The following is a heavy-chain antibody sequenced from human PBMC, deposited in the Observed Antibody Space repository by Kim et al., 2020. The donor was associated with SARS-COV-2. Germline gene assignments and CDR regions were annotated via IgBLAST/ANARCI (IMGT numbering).Heavy chain of an antibody. J-gene: IGHJ4*02. Sequence: SVKVSCKASGGTFSSYAISWVRQAPGQGLEWMGRIIPILGIANYAQKFQGRVTITADKSTSTAYMELSSLRSEDTAVYYCARVSFRGATYSSGWDFDYWGQGTLVTVSS. V-gene: IGHV1-69*04. CDR2: IIPILGIA. CDR3: ARVSFRGATYSSGWDFDY. CDR1: GGTFSSYA. D-gene: IGHD6-19*01.